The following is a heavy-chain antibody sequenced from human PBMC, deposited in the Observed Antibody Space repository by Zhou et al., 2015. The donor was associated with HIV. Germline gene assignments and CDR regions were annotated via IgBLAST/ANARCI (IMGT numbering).Heavy chain of an antibody. CDR1: GYTFTSYD. V-gene: IGHV1-2*02. Sequence: QVQLVQSGAEVKTPGSSVKVSCKASGYTFTSYDINWVRQATGQGLEWMGWFNPNSGGTNFAQKFKGRVTMTRDTSISTAYMELSRLTSDDTAVYYCAREAVPAAIPYGMDVWGQGTTVTVSS. D-gene: IGHD2-2*02. CDR3: AREAVPAAIPYGMDV. CDR2: FNPNSGGT. J-gene: IGHJ6*02.